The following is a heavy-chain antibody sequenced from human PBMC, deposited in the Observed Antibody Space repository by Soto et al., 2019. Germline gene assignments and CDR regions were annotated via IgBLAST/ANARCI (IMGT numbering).Heavy chain of an antibody. CDR1: GGSISSGGHY. D-gene: IGHD3-10*01. V-gene: IGHV4-31*03. CDR3: ARDQLLWFGELSHYYYGMDV. J-gene: IGHJ6*02. CDR2: IYYSGST. Sequence: QVQLQESGPGLVKPSQTLSLTCTVSGGSISSGGHYWSWIRQHPGKGLEWIGYIYYSGSTNYNPSLKSRVTISLYTSKNQFSLKLSSVTAADTAVYYCARDQLLWFGELSHYYYGMDVWGQGTTVTVSS.